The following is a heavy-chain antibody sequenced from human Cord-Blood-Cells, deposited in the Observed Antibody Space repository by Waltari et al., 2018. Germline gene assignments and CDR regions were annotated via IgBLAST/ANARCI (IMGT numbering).Heavy chain of an antibody. Sequence: QITLKESGPTLVKPTQTLTLTCTFSGFSLSTSGVGVGWIRQPPGNALEWLALIYWDDDKRYSPSLKSRLTITKDTSKNQVVLTMTNMDPVDTATYYCAHRSITIFGVVSDAFDIWGQGTMVTVSS. D-gene: IGHD3-3*01. CDR3: AHRSITIFGVVSDAFDI. J-gene: IGHJ3*02. CDR2: IYWDDDK. V-gene: IGHV2-5*02. CDR1: GFSLSTSGVG.